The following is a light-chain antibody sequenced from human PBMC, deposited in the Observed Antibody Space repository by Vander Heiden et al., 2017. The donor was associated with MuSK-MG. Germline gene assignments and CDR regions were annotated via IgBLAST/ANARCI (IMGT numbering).Light chain of an antibody. J-gene: IGKJ2*02. CDR2: KAS. V-gene: IGKV1-5*03. Sequence: DIQMTQSPSTLSASVGDRVTITCRASQSISSWLAWYQQKPGKAPKLLVYKASSLESGVPSRFSGSGSGTEFTLTISSLQPDDFATYYCQQDNSYPCTFGQGTKMEIK. CDR1: QSISSW. CDR3: QQDNSYPCT.